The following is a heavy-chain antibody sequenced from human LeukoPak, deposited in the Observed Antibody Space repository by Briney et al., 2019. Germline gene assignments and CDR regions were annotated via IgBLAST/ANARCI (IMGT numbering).Heavy chain of an antibody. CDR2: ISSGSNSI. CDR3: ARAGLMVRGVYNWFDP. V-gene: IGHV3-48*01. D-gene: IGHD3-10*01. CDR1: KFTFSTYN. Sequence: PGGSLRLSCTASKFTFSTYNLNWVRQAPGKGLEWISYISSGSNSIYYADSVKGRITISRDNAKSSLYLQMNSLRAEDTAVYYCARAGLMVRGVYNWFDPWGQGTLVTVSS. J-gene: IGHJ5*02.